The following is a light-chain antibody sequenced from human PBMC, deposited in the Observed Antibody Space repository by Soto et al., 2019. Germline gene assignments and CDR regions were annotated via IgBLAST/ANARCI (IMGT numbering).Light chain of an antibody. Sequence: DIPMTQSPSSLSASVGDRVTITCRASQSISSYLNWYQQKPGKAPKLLIYAASSLQSGVPSRFSGSGSGTDFTLTISSLHPEDFATYYCQQGYSTPQTFGQGTKVEIK. V-gene: IGKV1-39*01. CDR1: QSISSY. J-gene: IGKJ1*01. CDR2: AAS. CDR3: QQGYSTPQT.